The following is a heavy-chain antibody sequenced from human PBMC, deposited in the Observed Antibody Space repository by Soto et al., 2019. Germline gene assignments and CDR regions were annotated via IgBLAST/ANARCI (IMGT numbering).Heavy chain of an antibody. CDR3: VRGPDYEGYFDY. Sequence: ASVKVSCKASGTTFSNYAIGWVRQAPGQGLEWMGGIILPFGTPNYAQKFQGRVTITADESMTTAFMELRGLRSEDTAVYFCVRGPDYEGYFDYWGRGTLVTVSS. CDR1: GTTFSNYA. J-gene: IGHJ4*02. V-gene: IGHV1-69*13. D-gene: IGHD3-22*01. CDR2: IILPFGTP.